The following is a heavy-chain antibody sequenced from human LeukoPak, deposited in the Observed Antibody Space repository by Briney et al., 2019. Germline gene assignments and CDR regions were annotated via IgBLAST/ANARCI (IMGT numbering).Heavy chain of an antibody. CDR1: GYTFTSYG. J-gene: IGHJ4*02. Sequence: ASVKVSCKASGYTFTSYGISWVRQAPGQGLGWMGGISAYNDNTNYAQKLQGRVTMTTDTSTSTAYMELRSLRSDDTAVYYCARSGEADGECGYWGQGTLVTVSS. D-gene: IGHD3-10*01. V-gene: IGHV1-18*01. CDR2: ISAYNDNT. CDR3: ARSGEADGECGY.